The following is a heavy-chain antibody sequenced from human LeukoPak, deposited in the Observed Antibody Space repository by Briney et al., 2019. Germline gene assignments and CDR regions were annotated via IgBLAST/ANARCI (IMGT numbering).Heavy chain of an antibody. V-gene: IGHV3-21*01. D-gene: IGHD2-21*02. Sequence: PGGSLRLSCAASGFTFSSCSMNWVRQAPGKGLEWVSSISSSNSSIHYADSVKGRFTISRDNAKNSLYLQMNSLRAEDTAVYYCARRVTPNSFDYWGQGTLVTVSS. CDR1: GFTFSSCS. J-gene: IGHJ4*02. CDR2: ISSSNSSI. CDR3: ARRVTPNSFDY.